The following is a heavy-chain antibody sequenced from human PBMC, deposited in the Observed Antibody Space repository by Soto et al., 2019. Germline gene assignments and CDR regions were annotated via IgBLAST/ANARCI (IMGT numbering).Heavy chain of an antibody. V-gene: IGHV3-23*04. Sequence: EVQLVESGGGLVKPGGSLRLSCAASGFTFSSYSMNWVRQAPGKGLEWVSSISSSGGSTYYADSVKGRFTISRDNSKNTLYLQMNSLRAEDTAVYYCAKDRIAAAGTSRGWFDPWGQGTLVTVSS. D-gene: IGHD6-13*01. CDR3: AKDRIAAAGTSRGWFDP. CDR2: ISSSGGST. J-gene: IGHJ5*02. CDR1: GFTFSSYS.